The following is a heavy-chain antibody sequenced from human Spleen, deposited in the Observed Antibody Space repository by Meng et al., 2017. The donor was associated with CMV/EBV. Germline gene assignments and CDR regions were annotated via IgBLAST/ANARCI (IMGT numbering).Heavy chain of an antibody. CDR2: IIPIFGIA. Sequence: CKASGGTFSSYAVSWVRQAPGQGLELRGGIIPIFGIANYAQKFQGRVTITTDESTSTAYMELSSLRSEDTAVYYCAGGRDGYNFADYWGQGTLVTVSS. CDR3: AGGRDGYNFADY. V-gene: IGHV1-69*05. D-gene: IGHD5-24*01. CDR1: GGTFSSYA. J-gene: IGHJ4*02.